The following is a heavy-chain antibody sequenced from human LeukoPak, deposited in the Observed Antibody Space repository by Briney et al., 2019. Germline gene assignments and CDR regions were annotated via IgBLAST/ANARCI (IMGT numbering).Heavy chain of an antibody. J-gene: IGHJ4*02. V-gene: IGHV4-39*01. CDR2: IYYSGST. CDR3: ARHGGYYFDY. D-gene: IGHD3-16*01. Sequence: PSETLSLTCTVSGGSISSSSYYWGWIRQPPGKGLEWIGSIYYSGSTYYNPSLKSRVTISVDTSKNQFSLRLSSLTAADTAVYYCARHGGYYFDYWGQGNLVTVSS. CDR1: GGSISSSSYY.